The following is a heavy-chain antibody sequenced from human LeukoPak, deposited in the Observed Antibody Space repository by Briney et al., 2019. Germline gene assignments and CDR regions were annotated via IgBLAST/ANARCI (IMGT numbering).Heavy chain of an antibody. Sequence: ASVKVSCKASGYTFTSYDINWVRQATGQGLEWMGWMNPNSDNTGYAQKFQGRVTITRNTSISTAYMELSSLRSEDTAVYYCARDLDIVVVPAAGWFDPWGQGTLVTVSS. J-gene: IGHJ5*02. CDR1: GYTFTSYD. CDR2: MNPNSDNT. D-gene: IGHD2-2*03. CDR3: ARDLDIVVVPAAGWFDP. V-gene: IGHV1-8*03.